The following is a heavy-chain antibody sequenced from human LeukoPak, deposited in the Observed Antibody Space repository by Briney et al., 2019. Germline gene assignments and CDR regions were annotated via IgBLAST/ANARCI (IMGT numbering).Heavy chain of an antibody. Sequence: GASVKVSCKASGYTFTSYGISWVRQAPGQGLEWMGWISAYNGNTNYAQKLQGRVTMTTDTSTSTAYMELRSLRSDDTAVYYCARDQYYYDSSSAILYYYMDVWGKGTTVTVSS. CDR3: ARDQYYYDSSSAILYYYMDV. D-gene: IGHD3-22*01. V-gene: IGHV1-18*01. J-gene: IGHJ6*03. CDR2: ISAYNGNT. CDR1: GYTFTSYG.